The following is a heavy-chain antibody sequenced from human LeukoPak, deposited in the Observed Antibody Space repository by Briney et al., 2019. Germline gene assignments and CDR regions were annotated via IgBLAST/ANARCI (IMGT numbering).Heavy chain of an antibody. Sequence: EASVKVSCKTSGYTFTGYGISWVRQAPGQGLEWMAWISSLNGDTKYAQKFQGRVTVTTDRSTSTAYMELRSLRSDDTAVYYCARDNSVRDEAWWFNPWGQGTLVTVSS. D-gene: IGHD5-24*01. J-gene: IGHJ5*02. CDR2: ISSLNGDT. CDR1: GYTFTGYG. CDR3: ARDNSVRDEAWWFNP. V-gene: IGHV1-18*01.